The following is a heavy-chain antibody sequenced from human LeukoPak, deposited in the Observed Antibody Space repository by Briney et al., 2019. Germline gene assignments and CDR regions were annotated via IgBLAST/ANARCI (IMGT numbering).Heavy chain of an antibody. D-gene: IGHD3-22*01. CDR2: IYYSGSS. CDR1: GGSIRSSSYF. V-gene: IGHV4-39*01. Sequence: SHTVSLTCTVSGGSIRSSSYFWGWIREPPGKGLASIGNIYYSGSSYYNPSLKSRVTISVDTSKNQFSLKLSSVTAADTAVYYCARQYYYDSSGYYGYWGQGTLVTVSS. J-gene: IGHJ4*02. CDR3: ARQYYYDSSGYYGY.